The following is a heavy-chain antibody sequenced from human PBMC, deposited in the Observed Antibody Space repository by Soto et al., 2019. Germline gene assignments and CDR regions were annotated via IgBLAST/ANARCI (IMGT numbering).Heavy chain of an antibody. Sequence: QVQLVESGGGVVQAGRSLRLSCAVSGFTFSHYAMHWVRQSPRKGLEWVAVIWYDGTNKYYADSVKGRFTISRDNSKPTLYLKMNSRRAEDTAIYCCARMGGGFAEQQVEVFVYWGQGALVTVSS. J-gene: IGHJ4*02. V-gene: IGHV3-33*01. CDR2: IWYDGTNK. CDR1: GFTFSHYA. D-gene: IGHD6-13*01. CDR3: ARMGGGFAEQQVEVFVY.